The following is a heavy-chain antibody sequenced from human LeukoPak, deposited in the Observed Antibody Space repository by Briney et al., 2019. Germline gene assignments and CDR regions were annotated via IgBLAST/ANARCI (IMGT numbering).Heavy chain of an antibody. J-gene: IGHJ4*02. CDR3: ARVGSIAAAGTYDY. V-gene: IGHV3-11*06. D-gene: IGHD6-13*01. CDR2: ISSSSSYT. CDR1: GFTFSDYY. Sequence: PGGSLRLSCAASGFTFSDYYMTWIRQAPGKGLEWVSYISSSSSYTNYADSVKGRFTISRANAKNSLYLQMNSLRAEDTAVYYCARVGSIAAAGTYDYWGQGTLVTVSS.